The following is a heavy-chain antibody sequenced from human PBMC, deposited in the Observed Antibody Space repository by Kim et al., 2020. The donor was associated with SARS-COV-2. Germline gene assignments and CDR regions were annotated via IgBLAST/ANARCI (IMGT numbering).Heavy chain of an antibody. D-gene: IGHD6-13*01. V-gene: IGHV3-73*01. J-gene: IGHJ4*02. CDR2: IRSKANTYAT. CDR1: GFTFSGYA. CDR3: TMRGGYSSRWYYPLDS. Sequence: GGSLRLSCAASGFTFSGYAMHWVRQAPGKGLEWVGRIRSKANTYATAYAASVKGRFTISRDEFKHTAYLQMNSLKTEDTAVYYCTMRGGYSSRWYYPLDSWGQGTLVTVSS.